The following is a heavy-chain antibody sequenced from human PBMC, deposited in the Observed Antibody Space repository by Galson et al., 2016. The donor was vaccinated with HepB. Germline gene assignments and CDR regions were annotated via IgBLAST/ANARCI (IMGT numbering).Heavy chain of an antibody. Sequence: SLRLSCAASGFTFSSYWMSWVRQAPGKGLECVANIKQDGSEKYYVDSVKGRFTISRDNAKNSLYLQMNSLRAEDTAVYYCAGYGLWELHHYNYYDGIDSWGQGTTVTVSS. CDR2: IKQDGSEK. V-gene: IGHV3-7*03. CDR1: GFTFSSYW. CDR3: AGYGLWELHHYNYYDGIDS. D-gene: IGHD1-26*01. J-gene: IGHJ6*02.